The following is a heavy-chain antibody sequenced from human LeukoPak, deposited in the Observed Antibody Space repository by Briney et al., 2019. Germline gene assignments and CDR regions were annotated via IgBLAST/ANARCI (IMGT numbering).Heavy chain of an antibody. CDR1: GYTFTGYY. Sequence: ASVKVSCKASGYTFTGYYMHWVRQAPGQGLEWMGWINPNSGGTNYAQKFQGRVTMTRDTSISTAYMELSRLRSDDTAVYYCARVPSLNYYDSSHFAYWGQGTLVTVSS. CDR3: ARVPSLNYYDSSHFAY. J-gene: IGHJ4*02. CDR2: INPNSGGT. D-gene: IGHD3-22*01. V-gene: IGHV1-2*02.